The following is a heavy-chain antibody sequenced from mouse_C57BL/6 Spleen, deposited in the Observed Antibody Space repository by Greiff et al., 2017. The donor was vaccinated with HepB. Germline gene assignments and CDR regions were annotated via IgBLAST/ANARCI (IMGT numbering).Heavy chain of an antibody. J-gene: IGHJ4*01. CDR3: ARWGKLRLYAMDY. CDR2: IYPGSGST. V-gene: IGHV1-55*01. D-gene: IGHD3-2*02. Sequence: QVQLQQSGAGLVKPGASLKISCTASGFTFTSYWITWVRQPPGQGLEWIGDIYPGSGSTNYNDKFKSLTTLTVDTSSSTAYIQLSSLTSEDSAVYYCARWGKLRLYAMDYWGQGTSVTVSS. CDR1: GFTFTSYW.